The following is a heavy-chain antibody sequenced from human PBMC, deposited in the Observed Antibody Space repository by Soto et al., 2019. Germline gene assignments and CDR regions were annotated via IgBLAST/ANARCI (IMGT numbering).Heavy chain of an antibody. Sequence: QVQLVQSGAEVKKPGASVKVSCKASGYTFTSYDINWVRQATGQGLEWMEWMNPNRSNTGYEQKFQGRVTMTRNTSISTAYMELSSLRSEDTAVYYCARVRAARPGGWFDPWGQGTLVTVSS. V-gene: IGHV1-8*01. CDR2: MNPNRSNT. J-gene: IGHJ5*02. CDR3: ARVRAARPGGWFDP. CDR1: GYTFTSYD. D-gene: IGHD6-6*01.